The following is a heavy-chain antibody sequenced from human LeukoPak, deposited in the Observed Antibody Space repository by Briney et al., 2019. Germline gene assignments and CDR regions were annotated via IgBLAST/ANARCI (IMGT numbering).Heavy chain of an antibody. Sequence: GGSLRLSCAASGFTYSSYRMNWVRQAPGKGLEWVSYISSSSRTIYYADSVKGRFTISRDNAKNSLYLQMNSLRAEDTAVYYCARAGTYSAFDYWGQGTLVTVSS. J-gene: IGHJ4*02. D-gene: IGHD1-26*01. CDR3: ARAGTYSAFDY. CDR1: GFTYSSYR. V-gene: IGHV3-48*04. CDR2: ISSSSRTI.